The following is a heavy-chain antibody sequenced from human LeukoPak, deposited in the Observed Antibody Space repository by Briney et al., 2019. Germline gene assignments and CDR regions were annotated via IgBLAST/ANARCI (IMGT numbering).Heavy chain of an antibody. J-gene: IGHJ4*02. V-gene: IGHV1-2*06. CDR1: GYTFTGYY. D-gene: IGHD3-3*01. CDR2: INPNSGGT. Sequence: GASVKVSCKASGYTFTGYYMHWVRQAPGQGLEWMGRINPNSGGTNYAQKFQGRVTMTRNTSISTAYMELSSLRSEDTAVYYCARGPTRITIFGVVITGLIDYWGQGTLVTVSS. CDR3: ARGPTRITIFGVVITGLIDY.